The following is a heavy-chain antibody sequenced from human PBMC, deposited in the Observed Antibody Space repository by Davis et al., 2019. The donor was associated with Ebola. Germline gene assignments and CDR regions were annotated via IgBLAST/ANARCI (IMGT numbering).Heavy chain of an antibody. Sequence: GESLKISCAASGFTFSSYAMHWVRQAPGKGLEWVAVISSDGSNKYYADSVKGRFTISRDNAKNTLFLQMNSLRAEDTAVYYCARDGENYSDLDYWGQGTLVTVSS. V-gene: IGHV3-30*04. CDR1: GFTFSSYA. CDR3: ARDGENYSDLDY. CDR2: ISSDGSNK. D-gene: IGHD3-10*01. J-gene: IGHJ4*02.